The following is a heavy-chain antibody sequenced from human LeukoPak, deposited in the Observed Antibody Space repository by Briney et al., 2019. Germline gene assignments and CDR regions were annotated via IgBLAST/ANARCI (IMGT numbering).Heavy chain of an antibody. CDR2: IHYSGIT. J-gene: IGHJ4*02. CDR1: GGSISSYY. D-gene: IGHD3-22*01. CDR3: ANYDSSGYYTFAF. V-gene: IGHV4-59*06. Sequence: SETLSLTCTVSGGSISSYYWSWIRQPPGEGLEWIGYIHYSGITYYNPSLKSRVTISVATSKNQFSLKLTSVTAADTAVYYCANYDSSGYYTFAFWGQGTLVTVSS.